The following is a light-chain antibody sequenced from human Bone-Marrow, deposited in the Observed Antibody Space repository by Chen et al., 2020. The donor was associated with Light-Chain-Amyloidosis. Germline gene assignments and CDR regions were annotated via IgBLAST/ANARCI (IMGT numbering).Light chain of an antibody. Sequence: EIVLTQSPGTLSLSPGEGANRSCRASQTISSNYLTWYQPRFGQAPRLLIYGSSSRATGIPDRFTGSGSGTDFTLTINRLEPEDFAMYYCQQYGTSPLTFGGGTKVEIK. CDR3: QQYGTSPLT. CDR2: GSS. V-gene: IGKV3-20*01. J-gene: IGKJ4*01. CDR1: QTISSNY.